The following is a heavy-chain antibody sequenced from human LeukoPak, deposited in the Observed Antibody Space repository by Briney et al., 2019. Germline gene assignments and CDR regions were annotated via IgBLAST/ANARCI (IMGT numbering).Heavy chain of an antibody. CDR1: GFTFSDYF. CDR2: ISGSGGST. Sequence: PGGSLRLSCAASGFTFSDYFINWVRQAPGKGLEWVSAISGSGGSTYYADSVKGRFTISRDNSKNTLYLQMNSLRAEDTAVYYCAKDRSLWFGEPFDYWGQGTLVTVSS. D-gene: IGHD3-10*01. V-gene: IGHV3-23*01. J-gene: IGHJ4*02. CDR3: AKDRSLWFGEPFDY.